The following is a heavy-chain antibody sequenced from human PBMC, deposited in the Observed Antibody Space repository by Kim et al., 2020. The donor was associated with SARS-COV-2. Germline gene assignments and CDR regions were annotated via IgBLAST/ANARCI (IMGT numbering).Heavy chain of an antibody. CDR1: GFTFSDYS. J-gene: IGHJ4*02. V-gene: IGHV3-48*01. CDR3: AARLDY. Sequence: GGSLRLSCAVSGFTFSDYSMNWVRQTPGKGLEWVSYISSSSSNIKFADSVKGRFTISRDNAKNSLYLQMNSLRAEDTAVYYCAARLDYWGQGTLVTVSS. CDR2: ISSSSSNI.